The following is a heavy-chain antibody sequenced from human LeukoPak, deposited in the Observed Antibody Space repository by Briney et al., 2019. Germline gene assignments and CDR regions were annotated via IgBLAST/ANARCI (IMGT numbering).Heavy chain of an antibody. D-gene: IGHD4-17*01. Sequence: GGELTLSCTSSGFILRTYAMIWVRQARGKGREWVSAIRAGGGTTVYADAVRGRFTLSRDNSHNALYLEMNELRADDAAVYYCARDPNGDYIGAFDFWGQGTMVTVSS. J-gene: IGHJ3*01. CDR2: IRAGGGTT. CDR1: GFILRTYA. V-gene: IGHV3-23*01. CDR3: ARDPNGDYIGAFDF.